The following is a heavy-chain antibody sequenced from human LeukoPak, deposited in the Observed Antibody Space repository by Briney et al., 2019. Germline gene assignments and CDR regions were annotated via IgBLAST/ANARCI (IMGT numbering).Heavy chain of an antibody. Sequence: ASVKVSCKVSGYTLTELSMHWVRQAPGKGLEWMGGFDPEDGETIYAQKFQGRVTMTEDTSTDTAYMELSSLRSEGTAVYYCATDLLDLVVTNYFDYWGQGTLVTVSS. CDR2: FDPEDGET. CDR3: ATDLLDLVVTNYFDY. V-gene: IGHV1-24*01. CDR1: GYTLTELS. J-gene: IGHJ4*02. D-gene: IGHD3-22*01.